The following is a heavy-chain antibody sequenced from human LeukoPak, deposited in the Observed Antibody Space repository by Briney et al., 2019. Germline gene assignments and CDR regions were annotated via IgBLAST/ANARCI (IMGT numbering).Heavy chain of an antibody. Sequence: GRSLRLSCAASGFTFSDYYMSWIRQAPGKGLQWVSYISSSGSTIYYADSVKGRFTISRDNGKNSLYLQMHSLRAEDTAVYYCARDFWSGFYTPYNWFAPWGQGTLVTVSS. V-gene: IGHV3-11*01. CDR2: ISSSGSTI. J-gene: IGHJ5*02. D-gene: IGHD3-3*01. CDR3: ARDFWSGFYTPYNWFAP. CDR1: GFTFSDYY.